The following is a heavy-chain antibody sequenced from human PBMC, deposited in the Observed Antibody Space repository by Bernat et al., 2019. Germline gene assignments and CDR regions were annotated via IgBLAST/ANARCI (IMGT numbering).Heavy chain of an antibody. J-gene: IGHJ5*02. CDR1: GYSFTSYW. CDR3: ARGPDIVVVPAAMVFDP. D-gene: IGHD2-2*01. V-gene: IGHV5-10-1*03. CDR2: IDPSDSYT. Sequence: EVQLVQSGAEVKKRGESLRISCKGSGYSFTSYWISWVRQMPGKGLEWMGRIDPSDSYTNYSPSFQGHVTISADKSISTAYLQWSSLKASDTAMYYCARGPDIVVVPAAMVFDPWGQGTLVTVSS.